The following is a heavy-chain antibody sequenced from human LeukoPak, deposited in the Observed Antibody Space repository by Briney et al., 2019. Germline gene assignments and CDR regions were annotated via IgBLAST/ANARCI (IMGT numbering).Heavy chain of an antibody. V-gene: IGHV3-23*01. J-gene: IGHJ2*01. D-gene: IGHD6-6*01. Sequence: PGGSLRLSCAASGFTFSSYAMSWVRQAPGKGLEWVSAISGSGGSTYYADSVKGRFTISRDNSKNTLYLQMNSLRAEDTAVYYCARPYSSSSKGWYFDLWGRGTLVTVSS. CDR1: GFTFSSYA. CDR2: ISGSGGST. CDR3: ARPYSSSSKGWYFDL.